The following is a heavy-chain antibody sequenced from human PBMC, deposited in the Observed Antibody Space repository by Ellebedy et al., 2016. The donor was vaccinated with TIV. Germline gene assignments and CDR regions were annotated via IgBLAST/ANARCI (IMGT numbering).Heavy chain of an antibody. D-gene: IGHD3-22*01. V-gene: IGHV4-34*01. CDR3: ARRRYYYDGDGYYYYYFDL. Sequence: SETLSLTCAVYGGSFSGYYWSWIRQPPGKGLEWIGSIYFSGITYYNPSLKSRVTISVDTSDNQFSLKLSSVTAADTALYYCARRRYYYDGDGYYYYYFDLWGRGSLVSVSS. CDR1: GGSFSGYY. CDR2: IYFSGIT. J-gene: IGHJ2*01.